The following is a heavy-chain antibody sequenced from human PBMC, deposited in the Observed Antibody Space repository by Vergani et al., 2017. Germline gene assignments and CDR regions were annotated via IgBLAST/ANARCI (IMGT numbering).Heavy chain of an antibody. D-gene: IGHD3-10*01. CDR1: GFTFSSYA. CDR3: AREISHYGSGSSDNWFDP. CDR2: ISGSGGST. J-gene: IGHJ5*02. V-gene: IGHV3-23*01. Sequence: EVQLLESGGGLVQPGGSLRLSCAASGFTFSSYAMSWVRQAPGKGLEWVSAISGSGGSTYYADSVKGRFTISRDNSKNTLYLQMNSLRAEDTAVYYCAREISHYGSGSSDNWFDPWGQGTLVTVSS.